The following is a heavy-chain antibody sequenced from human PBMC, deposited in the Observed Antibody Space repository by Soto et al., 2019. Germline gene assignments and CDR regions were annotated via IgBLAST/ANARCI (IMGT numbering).Heavy chain of an antibody. CDR3: AKDKVPVVVTAPLDY. CDR1: GFTFSSYG. D-gene: IGHD2-21*02. J-gene: IGHJ4*02. V-gene: IGHV3-30*18. CDR2: ISYDGSNK. Sequence: QVHLVESGGGVVQPGRSLRLSCAASGFTFSSYGMHWVRQAPGKGLEWVAVISYDGSNKYYADSVKGRFTISRDNSKNTLYLQMNSLRAEDTAVYYCAKDKVPVVVTAPLDYWGQGTLVTVSS.